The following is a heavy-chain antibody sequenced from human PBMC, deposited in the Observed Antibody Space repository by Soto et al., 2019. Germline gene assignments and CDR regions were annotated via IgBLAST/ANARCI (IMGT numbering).Heavy chain of an antibody. Sequence: GESLKISCKCSGYSFSNYWIGWVRQMPGKGLEWMGIIYPGDSNTRYSPSFQGQVTISADRSISTAYLQWSSLKASDTAMYYCARLITYGYYYWGQGTLVTVSS. CDR2: IYPGDSNT. D-gene: IGHD5-18*01. J-gene: IGHJ4*02. CDR1: GYSFSNYW. CDR3: ARLITYGYYY. V-gene: IGHV5-51*01.